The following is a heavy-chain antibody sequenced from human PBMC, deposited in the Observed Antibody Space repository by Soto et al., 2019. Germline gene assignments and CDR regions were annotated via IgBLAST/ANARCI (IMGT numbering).Heavy chain of an antibody. CDR3: AKDLGRVVVPAARSDYYYYYGMDV. J-gene: IGHJ6*02. Sequence: QVQLVESGGGVVQPGRSLRLSCAASGFTFSSYGMHWVCQAPGKGLEWVAVISYDGSNKYYADSVKGRFTISRDNSKNTLYLQMNSLRAEDTAVYYCAKDLGRVVVPAARSDYYYYYGMDVWGQGTTVTVSS. CDR1: GFTFSSYG. CDR2: ISYDGSNK. V-gene: IGHV3-30*18. D-gene: IGHD2-2*01.